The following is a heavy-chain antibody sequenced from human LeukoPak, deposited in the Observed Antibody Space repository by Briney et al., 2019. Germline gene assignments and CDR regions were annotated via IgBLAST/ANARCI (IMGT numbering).Heavy chain of an antibody. CDR3: GRLVLYYYGSGSYYATYYFDY. J-gene: IGHJ4*02. CDR2: ISYDGSSK. CDR1: GFTFSSYA. Sequence: GRSLRLSCVASGFTFSSYAMHWVRQAPGKGREWVALISYDGSSKYNADSVKGRFTISRDNSKNTLYLQMNSLRAEDTAVYYWGRLVLYYYGSGSYYATYYFDYWGQGTLVTVSS. D-gene: IGHD3-10*01. V-gene: IGHV3-30*04.